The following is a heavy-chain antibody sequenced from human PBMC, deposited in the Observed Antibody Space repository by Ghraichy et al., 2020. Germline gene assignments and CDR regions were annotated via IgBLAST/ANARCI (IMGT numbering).Heavy chain of an antibody. CDR3: ARESQRWLQLPGLDDAFDI. V-gene: IGHV3-7*01. J-gene: IGHJ3*02. CDR2: IKQDGSEK. D-gene: IGHD5-24*01. CDR1: GFTFSSYW. Sequence: GGSLRLSCAASGFTFSSYWMSWVRQAPGKGLEWVANIKQDGSEKYYVGSVKGRFTISRDNAKNSLYLQMNSLRAEDTAVYYCARESQRWLQLPGLDDAFDIWGQGTMVTVSS.